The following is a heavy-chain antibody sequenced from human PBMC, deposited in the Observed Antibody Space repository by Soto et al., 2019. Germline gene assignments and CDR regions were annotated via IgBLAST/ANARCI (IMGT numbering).Heavy chain of an antibody. Sequence: SETLSLTCTVSGGSISSGGYYWSWIRQHPGKGLEWIGYIYYSGSTYYNPSLKSRVTISVDTSKNQFSLKLSSVTAADTAVYYCARDWGETIDYWGQGTLVTVSS. J-gene: IGHJ4*02. V-gene: IGHV4-31*03. CDR3: ARDWGETIDY. D-gene: IGHD3-16*01. CDR2: IYYSGST. CDR1: GGSISSGGYY.